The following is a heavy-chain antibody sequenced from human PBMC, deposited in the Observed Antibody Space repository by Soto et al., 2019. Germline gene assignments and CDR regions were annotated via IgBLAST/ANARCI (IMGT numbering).Heavy chain of an antibody. V-gene: IGHV1-2*02. CDR3: ARGFPSMAYYGEYYFDK. Sequence: ASVKVSCKASGYTFTGYYMHWVRQAPGQGLEWMGWINPNSGGTNYAQKFQGRVTMTRDTSISTAYMELSSLRAEDTAVYYCARGFPSMAYYGEYYFDKWGQGTPVTVSS. D-gene: IGHD3-10*01. J-gene: IGHJ4*02. CDR1: GYTFTGYY. CDR2: INPNSGGT.